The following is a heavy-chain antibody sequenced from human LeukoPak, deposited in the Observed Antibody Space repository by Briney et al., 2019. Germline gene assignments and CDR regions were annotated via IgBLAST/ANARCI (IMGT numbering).Heavy chain of an antibody. CDR1: GYTFTGYY. D-gene: IGHD1-26*01. J-gene: IGHJ4*02. CDR3: ARVGSGSYDC. CDR2: INPDSGVT. V-gene: IGHV1-2*02. Sequence: ASVKVSCKASGYTFTGYYMHWVRQAPGQGLEWMGWINPDSGVTKYAQKFRGRVTMTRDTSISTAYMELSRLLSDDTAVYYCARVGSGSYDCWGQGTLVTVSS.